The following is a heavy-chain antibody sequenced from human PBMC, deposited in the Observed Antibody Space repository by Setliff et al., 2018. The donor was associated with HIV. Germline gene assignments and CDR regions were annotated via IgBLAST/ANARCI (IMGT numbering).Heavy chain of an antibody. J-gene: IGHJ4*02. D-gene: IGHD3-10*01. CDR1: GYTFTDYY. CDR2: VDPKNGKT. V-gene: IGHV1-69-2*01. Sequence: ASVKVSCKASGYTFTDYYMHWVQQAPGKGLEWMGRVDPKNGKTLYAEDLRGRITITADTSTDTAYMELNSLRSEDTAMYYCATLDYYGSQTYNLALHYWGQGTLVTVSS. CDR3: ATLDYYGSQTYNLALHY.